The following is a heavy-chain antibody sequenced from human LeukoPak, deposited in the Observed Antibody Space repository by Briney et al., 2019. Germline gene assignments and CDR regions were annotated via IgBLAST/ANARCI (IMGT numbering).Heavy chain of an antibody. CDR2: IYYSGST. D-gene: IGHD3-9*01. V-gene: IGHV4-30-4*01. CDR3: ARDLNARDILTGYYYYYGMDV. Sequence: SQTLSLTCTVSGGSISSGDYYWSWIRQPPGKGLEWIGYIYYSGSTYYNPSLKSRVTISVDTSKNQFSLKLSSVTAAGTAVYYCARDLNARDILTGYYYYYGMDVWGQGTTVTVSS. J-gene: IGHJ6*02. CDR1: GGSISSGDYY.